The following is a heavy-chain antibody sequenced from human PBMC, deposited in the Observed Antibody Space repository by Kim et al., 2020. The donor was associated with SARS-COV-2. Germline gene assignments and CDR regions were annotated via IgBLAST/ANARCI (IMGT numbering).Heavy chain of an antibody. V-gene: IGHV3-11*06. J-gene: IGHJ3*02. Sequence: SVKGRFTISRDNAKNSLYLQMNSLRAEDTAVYYCAREGYSGYDTHPSFDIWGQGTMVTVSS. D-gene: IGHD5-12*01. CDR3: AREGYSGYDTHPSFDI.